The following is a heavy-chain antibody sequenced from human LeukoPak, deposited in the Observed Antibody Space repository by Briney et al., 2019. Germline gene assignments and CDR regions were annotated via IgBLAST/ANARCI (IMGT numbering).Heavy chain of an antibody. Sequence: PSETLSLTCSASGASISTTDYWWGWIRQPPGKGLEWIGIGFYDGKKHYNPSLKGRVSISVDTSKSQFSLKLGSVTAADTAVYYCVRQVGIGRWFLDDWGRGTLVTVSS. D-gene: IGHD3-10*01. CDR1: GASISTTDYW. V-gene: IGHV4-39*01. CDR3: VRQVGIGRWFLDD. J-gene: IGHJ4*02. CDR2: GFYDGKK.